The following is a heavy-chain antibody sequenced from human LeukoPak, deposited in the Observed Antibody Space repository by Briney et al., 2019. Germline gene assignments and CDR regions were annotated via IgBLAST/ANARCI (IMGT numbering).Heavy chain of an antibody. V-gene: IGHV1-69*01. CDR2: IIPIFGTA. J-gene: IGHJ4*02. Sequence: SVKVSCKASGGTFISYAISWVRQAPGQGLEWMGGIIPIFGTANYAQKFQGRVTITADESTSTAYMELSSLRSEDTAVYYCARDGYYGSGSYGFNYWGQGTLVTVSS. CDR1: GGTFISYA. CDR3: ARDGYYGSGSYGFNY. D-gene: IGHD3-10*01.